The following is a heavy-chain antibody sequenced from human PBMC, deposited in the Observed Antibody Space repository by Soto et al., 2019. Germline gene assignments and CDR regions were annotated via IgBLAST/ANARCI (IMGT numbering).Heavy chain of an antibody. CDR3: ARASEGYCSSTSCTYFDY. Sequence: SETLSLTCAVSGGSISSSNWWSWVRQPPGKGLEWIGEIYHSGSTNYNPSLKSRVTISVDKSKNQFSLKLSSVTAADTAVYYCARASEGYCSSTSCTYFDYWGQGTLVTVSS. J-gene: IGHJ4*02. CDR1: GGSISSSNW. V-gene: IGHV4-4*02. CDR2: IYHSGST. D-gene: IGHD2-2*01.